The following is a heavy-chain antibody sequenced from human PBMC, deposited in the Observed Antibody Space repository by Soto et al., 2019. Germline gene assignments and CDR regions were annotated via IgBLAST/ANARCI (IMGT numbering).Heavy chain of an antibody. D-gene: IGHD3-10*01. CDR3: ARGVLLWFGEFQDYYYYYGMDV. CDR2: INPNSGGT. V-gene: IGHV1-2*04. J-gene: IGHJ6*02. CDR1: GYTFTGYY. Sequence: ASVKVSCKASGYTFTGYYMHWVRQAPGQGLEWMGWINPNSGGTNYAQKFQGWVTMTGDTSISTAYMELSRLRSDDTAVYYCARGVLLWFGEFQDYYYYYGMDVWGQGTTVTVSS.